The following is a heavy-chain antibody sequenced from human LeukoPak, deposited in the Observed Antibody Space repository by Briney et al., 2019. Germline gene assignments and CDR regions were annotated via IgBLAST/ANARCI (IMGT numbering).Heavy chain of an antibody. D-gene: IGHD1-26*01. CDR2: IRSKTNSYAT. V-gene: IGHV3-73*01. CDR3: ARRNSGSHSGSDY. CDR1: GFTFSGSA. Sequence: PGRSLRLSCAASGFTFSGSAMHWGRQASGKGLEWVGRIRSKTNSYATAYAASVKGRFTISRDDSKNTAYLQMNSLKTEDTAVYYCARRNSGSHSGSDYWGQGTLVTVSS. J-gene: IGHJ4*02.